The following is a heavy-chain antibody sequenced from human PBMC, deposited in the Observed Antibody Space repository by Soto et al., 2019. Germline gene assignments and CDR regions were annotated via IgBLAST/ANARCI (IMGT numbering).Heavy chain of an antibody. CDR1: GGTFSSYA. V-gene: IGHV1-69*13. J-gene: IGHJ4*02. CDR3: ASRGYSYGPSLFDY. CDR2: IIPIFDTA. D-gene: IGHD5-18*01. Sequence: GASVKVSCKASGGTFSSYAISWVRQAPGQGLEWMGGIIPIFDTANYAQKFQGRVTITADESTSTAYMELSSLRSEDTAVYYCASRGYSYGPSLFDYWGQGTLVTVSS.